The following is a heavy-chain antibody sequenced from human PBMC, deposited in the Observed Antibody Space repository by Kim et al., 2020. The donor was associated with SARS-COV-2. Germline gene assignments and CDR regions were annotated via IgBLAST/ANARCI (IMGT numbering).Heavy chain of an antibody. Sequence: GGSLRLSCAASGFTFSSYAMHWVRQAPGKGLEWVAVISYDGSNKYYADSVKGRFTISRDNSKNTLYLQMNSLRAEDTAVYYCAKQDCSSTSCYRSAGNYFDYWGQGTLVTVSS. CDR1: GFTFSSYA. D-gene: IGHD2-2*02. V-gene: IGHV3-30-3*02. CDR3: AKQDCSSTSCYRSAGNYFDY. J-gene: IGHJ4*02. CDR2: ISYDGSNK.